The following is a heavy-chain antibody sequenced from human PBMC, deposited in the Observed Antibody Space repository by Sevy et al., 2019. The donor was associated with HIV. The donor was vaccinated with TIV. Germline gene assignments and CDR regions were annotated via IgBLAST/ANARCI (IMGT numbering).Heavy chain of an antibody. Sequence: GGSLRLSCAASGFTLSRYAMSWVRQAPGKGLEWVSTISGGGGSTYYANSVKGRFSISRDNSKNTLYLQLNSLRAEDTAVYYCAKAPGDDLLTGYYALFDHWGQGTLVTVSS. D-gene: IGHD3-9*01. CDR3: AKAPGDDLLTGYYALFDH. V-gene: IGHV3-23*01. CDR1: GFTLSRYA. CDR2: ISGGGGST. J-gene: IGHJ4*02.